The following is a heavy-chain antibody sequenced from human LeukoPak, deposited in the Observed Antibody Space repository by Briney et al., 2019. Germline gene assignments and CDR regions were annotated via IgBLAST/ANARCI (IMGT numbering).Heavy chain of an antibody. V-gene: IGHV3-15*07. J-gene: IGHJ4*02. CDR2: IKSKTNGGTT. Sequence: GGSLRLSCAVSGFPFSDAWMNWVRQVPGRGLEWVGLIKSKTNGGTTDYTTPVKGRFTISRDDSKNTLYLQMDSLKIEDTAVYYCVRELSGSFGYWGQGTLVTVSS. CDR3: VRELSGSFGY. D-gene: IGHD3-10*01. CDR1: GFPFSDAW.